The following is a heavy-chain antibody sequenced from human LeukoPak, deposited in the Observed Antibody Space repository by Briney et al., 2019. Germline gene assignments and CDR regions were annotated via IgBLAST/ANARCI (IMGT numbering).Heavy chain of an antibody. V-gene: IGHV3-9*01. J-gene: IGHJ4*02. CDR3: AKVMYRDGYNNPLFDY. CDR2: XXWNRGSL. D-gene: IGHD5-24*01. Sequence: EGVXGXXWNRGSLGYSDSVKARFTISRDNAKISLYLQMNSLRAEDTALYYCAKVMYRDGYNNPLFDYWGQGTLVPVSS.